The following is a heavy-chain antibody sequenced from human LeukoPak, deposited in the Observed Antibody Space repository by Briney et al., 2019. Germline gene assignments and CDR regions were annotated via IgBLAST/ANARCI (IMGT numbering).Heavy chain of an antibody. CDR3: ARRTDRSAWSTYFDY. V-gene: IGHV4-39*01. Sequence: TSETLSLTCSVSGGSISTSSYYWDWIRQPPGKGLEWIGSLYYSGSTYYNPSLKGRVTISGDTSKNQFSLNLGSVTAAGTAVYYCARRTDRSAWSTYFDYWGQGTLVTVSS. CDR2: LYYSGST. CDR1: GGSISTSSYY. D-gene: IGHD6-19*01. J-gene: IGHJ4*02.